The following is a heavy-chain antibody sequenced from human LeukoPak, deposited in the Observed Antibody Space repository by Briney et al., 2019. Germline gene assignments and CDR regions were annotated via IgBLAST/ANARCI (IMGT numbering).Heavy chain of an antibody. CDR2: ISYDGSNK. CDR1: GFTFSSYG. J-gene: IGHJ5*02. CDR3: ARDSDLLNDYGDYALGSNDP. Sequence: GGSLRLSCAASGFTFSSYGMHWVRQAPGKGLEWVAVISYDGSNKYFPDSVKGRFTISRDNSKNTMYLQMNSLRTEDTAVYYCARDSDLLNDYGDYALGSNDPWGQGTLVTVSS. V-gene: IGHV3-30*03. D-gene: IGHD4-17*01.